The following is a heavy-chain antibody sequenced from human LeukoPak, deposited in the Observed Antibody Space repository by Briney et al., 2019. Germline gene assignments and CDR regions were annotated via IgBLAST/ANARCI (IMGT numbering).Heavy chain of an antibody. CDR3: AREDSRANFDY. CDR1: GFTFSTYA. D-gene: IGHD3-22*01. Sequence: PGGSLRLSCAASGFTFSTYAMHWVRQAPGRGLEYVSSISGNGGGTYYANSVKGRFTISRDNSKDTLYLQMGSLRTEDTAVYYCAREDSRANFDYWGQGTLVTVSS. CDR2: ISGNGGGT. V-gene: IGHV3-64*01. J-gene: IGHJ4*02.